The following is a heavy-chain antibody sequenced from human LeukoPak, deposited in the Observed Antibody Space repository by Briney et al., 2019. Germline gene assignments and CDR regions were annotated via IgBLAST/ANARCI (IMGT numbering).Heavy chain of an antibody. J-gene: IGHJ4*02. V-gene: IGHV4-39*07. Sequence: SETLSLTCTVSGDSISSSTYYWGWIRQPPGKGLEWIGSIYYSGSTYYNPSLKSRVTISVDTSKNQFSLKLTSVTAADTAVYYCARSSGWGMSDYWGQGTLATVSS. CDR2: IYYSGST. D-gene: IGHD6-19*01. CDR3: ARSSGWGMSDY. CDR1: GDSISSSTYY.